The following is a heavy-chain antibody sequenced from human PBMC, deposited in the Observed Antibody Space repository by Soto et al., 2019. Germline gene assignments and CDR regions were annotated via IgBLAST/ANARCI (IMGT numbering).Heavy chain of an antibody. CDR1: GLTFSCCG. CDR3: VRERAPFDAFDI. CDR2: IWSNGINT. J-gene: IGHJ3*02. Sequence: GGSLRLSCAASGLTFSCCGFHWVRQAPGKGLEWVAVIWSNGINTYYRDSVKGRFTFSRDSSKNTLSLQMTSLRVEDTAVYYCVRERAPFDAFDIWGQGTMVTVSS. V-gene: IGHV3-33*01.